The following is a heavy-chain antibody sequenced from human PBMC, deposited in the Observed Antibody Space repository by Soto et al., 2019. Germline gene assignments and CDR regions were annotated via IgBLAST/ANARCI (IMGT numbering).Heavy chain of an antibody. CDR2: LSSTGSS. J-gene: IGHJ4*02. V-gene: IGHV4-4*02. CDR3: AIEGFGHRPEF. CDR1: GGSVSSSNW. Sequence: QVQLQESGPGLVKPSGTLSLTCAVSGGSVSSSNWWRWFRPAPGEGLEWSGELSSTGSSNYNPPLNGRVTISVDRSRNQFPRKLTSLTAADTSMYYCAIEGFGHRPEFWGPGTVVIVSS. D-gene: IGHD3-10*01.